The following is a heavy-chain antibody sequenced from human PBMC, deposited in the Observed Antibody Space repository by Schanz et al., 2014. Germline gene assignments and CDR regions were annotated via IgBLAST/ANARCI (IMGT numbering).Heavy chain of an antibody. D-gene: IGHD3-22*01. CDR3: AKDPSHGDYDYYFDY. Sequence: VQLVESGGGFVQPGGSLGLSCVVSGFTVSSDHMSWVRQAPGKGLEWVSYICSSGNTIYYADSVKGRFTISRDNAKNSLYLQMNSLRAEDTAVYYCAKDPSHGDYDYYFDYWGQGTLVTVSS. CDR2: ICSSGNTI. V-gene: IGHV3-11*01. J-gene: IGHJ4*02. CDR1: GFTVSSDH.